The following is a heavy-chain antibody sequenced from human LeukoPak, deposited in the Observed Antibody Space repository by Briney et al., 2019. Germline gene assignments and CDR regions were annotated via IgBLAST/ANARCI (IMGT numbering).Heavy chain of an antibody. J-gene: IGHJ4*02. Sequence: GESLKISCKVSGYTFTNYYIAWVRQMPGKGLEWMGIIYPGDSDTRYSPSFQGQVTISADKSISTAYLQWSSLKASDTAMYYCARQPPYSSGWLADYWGQGTLVTVSS. CDR1: GYTFTNYY. V-gene: IGHV5-51*01. D-gene: IGHD6-19*01. CDR2: IYPGDSDT. CDR3: ARQPPYSSGWLADY.